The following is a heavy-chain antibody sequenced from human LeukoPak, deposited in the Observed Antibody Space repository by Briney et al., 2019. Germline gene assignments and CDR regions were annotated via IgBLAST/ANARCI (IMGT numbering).Heavy chain of an antibody. V-gene: IGHV3-7*01. Sequence: XAXXGFPXXGYWMEWVRQAEGKGREWVANIKQEGSDKYYGGSVRGRFTISRDKAKKSLYMQMNRLRGEDTGVYYCSRTLDYLGQGALVTVSS. J-gene: IGHJ4*02. CDR1: GFPXXGYW. CDR3: SRTLDY. CDR2: IKQEGSDK.